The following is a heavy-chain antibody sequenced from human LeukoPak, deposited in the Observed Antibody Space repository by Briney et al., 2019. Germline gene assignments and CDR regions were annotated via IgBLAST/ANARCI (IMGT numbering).Heavy chain of an antibody. Sequence: PGGSLRLSCVASGFPFRSYAMTWVRQTPGKGLESVSVITDEADTYYADSVKGRFTISRDNSQNTVFLQMNSLRAEDTALYYCARVYGYDLLGMANYWGQGTLVTVSS. CDR2: ITDEADT. J-gene: IGHJ4*02. D-gene: IGHD5-18*01. CDR1: GFPFRSYA. CDR3: ARVYGYDLLGMANY. V-gene: IGHV3-23*01.